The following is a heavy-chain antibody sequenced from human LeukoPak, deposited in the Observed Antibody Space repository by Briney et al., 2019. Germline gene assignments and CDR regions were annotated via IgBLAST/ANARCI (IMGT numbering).Heavy chain of an antibody. CDR2: IGGSGGST. V-gene: IGHV3-23*01. Sequence: QPGGSLRLSCAASGFTFGSYAMSWVRQAPGKGLEWVSAIGGSGGSTYYADSVKGRFTISRDNSKNTLYLQMNSLRAEDTAVYYCAKESDGYKCYFDYWGQGTLVTVSS. CDR3: AKESDGYKCYFDY. D-gene: IGHD5-24*01. CDR1: GFTFGSYA. J-gene: IGHJ4*02.